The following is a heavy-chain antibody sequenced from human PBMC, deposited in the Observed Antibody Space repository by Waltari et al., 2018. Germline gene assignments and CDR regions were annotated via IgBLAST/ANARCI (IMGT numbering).Heavy chain of an antibody. J-gene: IGHJ4*02. V-gene: IGHV4-31*03. CDR1: GDSFSSSGHY. Sequence: QVQLQESGPGLVKASQTLSLTCTVSGDSFSSSGHYWSWIRQDPGTDLEWMGYSFYTGDTYYNPSLKSRITISLDTSKNQFSLRLTSVTAADTAMYYCARGGEVGVVYYFDAWGQGAQVTVSS. D-gene: IGHD1-26*01. CDR3: ARGGEVGVVYYFDA. CDR2: SFYTGDT.